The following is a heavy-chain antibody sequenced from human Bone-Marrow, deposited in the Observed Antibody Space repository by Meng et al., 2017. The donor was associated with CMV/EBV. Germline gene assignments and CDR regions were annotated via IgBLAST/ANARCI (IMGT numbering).Heavy chain of an antibody. CDR2: ISSSGSYI. Sequence: ETLSLTCAASGFTFSSYSMNWVRQAPGKGPEWVSSISSSGSYIYYADSVKGRFTISRDNAQNSLYLQMDSLRAEDTAVYYCARDVSPRSSAYFAIYYFYALDVWGQGTTVTVSS. CDR3: ARDVSPRSSAYFAIYYFYALDV. V-gene: IGHV3-21*01. D-gene: IGHD2-21*01. CDR1: GFTFSSYS. J-gene: IGHJ6*01.